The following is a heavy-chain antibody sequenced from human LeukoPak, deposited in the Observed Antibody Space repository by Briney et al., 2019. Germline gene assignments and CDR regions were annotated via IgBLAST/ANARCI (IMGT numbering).Heavy chain of an antibody. Sequence: GGSLRLSCAASGFTFSSYSMNWVRKAPGKGLEGVSYISSSSSPIYYADSVKGRFTISRDNAKNSLYLQMNSLRAEDTAVYYCARRGYFDYWGQGTLVTVSS. V-gene: IGHV3-48*01. CDR1: GFTFSSYS. J-gene: IGHJ4*02. CDR3: ARRGYFDY. CDR2: ISSSSSPI.